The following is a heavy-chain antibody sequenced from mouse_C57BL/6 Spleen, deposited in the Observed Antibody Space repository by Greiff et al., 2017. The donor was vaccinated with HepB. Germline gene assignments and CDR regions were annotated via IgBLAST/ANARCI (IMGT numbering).Heavy chain of an antibody. CDR1: GYTFTSYW. Sequence: QVQLKQPGAELVMPGASVKLSCKASGYTFTSYWMHWVKQRPGQGLEWIGEIDPSDSYTNYNQKFKGKSTLTVDKSSSTAYMQLSSLTSEDSAVYYCARSSGLYFDYWGQGTTLTVSS. J-gene: IGHJ2*01. V-gene: IGHV1-69*01. CDR3: ARSSGLYFDY. CDR2: IDPSDSYT.